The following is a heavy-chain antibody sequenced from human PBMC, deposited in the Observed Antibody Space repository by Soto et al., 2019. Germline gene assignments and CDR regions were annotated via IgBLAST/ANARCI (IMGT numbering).Heavy chain of an antibody. Sequence: PGGSLRLSCAASGFTFSSYGMHWVRQAPGKGLEWVAVISYDGSNKYYADSVKGRFTISRDNSKNTLYLQMNSLRAEDTAVYYCAKGRYCTNGVCEGYFAYRGQGTLVTVSS. J-gene: IGHJ4*02. D-gene: IGHD2-8*01. CDR2: ISYDGSNK. CDR3: AKGRYCTNGVCEGYFAY. V-gene: IGHV3-30*18. CDR1: GFTFSSYG.